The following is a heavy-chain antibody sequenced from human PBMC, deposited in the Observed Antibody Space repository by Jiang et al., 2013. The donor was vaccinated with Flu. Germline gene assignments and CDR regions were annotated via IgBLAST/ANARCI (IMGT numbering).Heavy chain of an antibody. V-gene: IGHV3-11*06. Sequence: APGKGLEWVSYISSASSYTNYADSVKGRFTISRDNAKNSLYLQMNSLRVEDTAVYYCARDGDDYGDFFDYWGQGTLVTVSS. J-gene: IGHJ4*02. CDR3: ARDGDDYGDFFDY. D-gene: IGHD4-17*01. CDR2: ISSASSYT.